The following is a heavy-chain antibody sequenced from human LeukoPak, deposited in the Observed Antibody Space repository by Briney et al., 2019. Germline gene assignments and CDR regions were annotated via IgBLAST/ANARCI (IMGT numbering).Heavy chain of an antibody. J-gene: IGHJ4*02. CDR1: GYTFTSYY. Sequence: ASVKVSCKASGYTFTSYYMHWVRQAPGQGLEWMGRIDPRSGGTTYAQNLQGRVTMTWDTSITTGYMDLTRLRSDDTAMYYCARDKRGSLDYWGQGTPVVVSS. CDR2: IDPRSGGT. D-gene: IGHD1-1*01. V-gene: IGHV1-2*06. CDR3: ARDKRGSLDY.